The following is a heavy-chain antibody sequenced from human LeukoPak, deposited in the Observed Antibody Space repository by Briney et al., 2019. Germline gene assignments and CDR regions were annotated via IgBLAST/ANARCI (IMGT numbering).Heavy chain of an antibody. CDR2: INHSGST. D-gene: IGHD1-26*01. CDR1: GGSFSGYY. J-gene: IGHJ4*02. V-gene: IGHV4-34*01. CDR3: ASSIVGATPFDY. Sequence: SETLSLTCAVYGGSFSGYYWSWIRQPPGKGLEWIGEINHSGSTNYNPSLKSRVTISVDTSKNQLSLKLSSVTAADTAVYYCASSIVGATPFDYWGQGTLVTVSS.